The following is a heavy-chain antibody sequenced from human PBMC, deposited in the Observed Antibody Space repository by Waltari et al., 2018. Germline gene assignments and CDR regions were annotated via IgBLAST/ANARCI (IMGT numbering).Heavy chain of an antibody. V-gene: IGHV4-30-2*01. CDR2: IYHRGST. D-gene: IGHD3-3*01. CDR3: ASTPYDFWSGYYKGEYIQH. CDR1: GGSISSGGYS. Sequence: QLQLQESGSGLVKPSQTLSLTCAVSGGSISSGGYSWSWIRQPPGQVLAWIGYIYHRGSTYYDPSLKSRVSMSVDRAKNQFALKLSSVTAADTAVYYCASTPYDFWSGYYKGEYIQHWGQGTLVTVSS. J-gene: IGHJ1*01.